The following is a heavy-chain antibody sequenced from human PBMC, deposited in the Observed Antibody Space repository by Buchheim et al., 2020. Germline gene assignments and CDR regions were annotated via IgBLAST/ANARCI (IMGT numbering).Heavy chain of an antibody. D-gene: IGHD3-3*01. CDR2: IWYDGSDK. J-gene: IGHJ6*03. CDR3: ARDPLRRSGYYNYHYYYMDV. CDR1: GFIFSSYG. Sequence: QVQLVESGGGVVQPGRSLRLSCAASGFIFSSYGVHWVRQAPGMGLEWVALIWYDGSDKYYADSVKGRFTISRDNSKNTLYLQMNGLRAEDAAVYYCARDPLRRSGYYNYHYYYMDVWGKGTT. V-gene: IGHV3-33*01.